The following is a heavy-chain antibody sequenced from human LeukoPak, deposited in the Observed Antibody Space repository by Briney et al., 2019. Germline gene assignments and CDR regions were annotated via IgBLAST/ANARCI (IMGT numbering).Heavy chain of an antibody. CDR3: ARWNRYQLLFHGGLPRHDAFDI. D-gene: IGHD2-2*01. CDR2: IYYSGST. Sequence: SQTLSLTCTVSGGSISSGGYYWSWIRQHPGKGLEWIGYIYYSGSTYYNPSLKSRVTISVDTSKNQFSLKLSSVTAADTAVYYCARWNRYQLLFHGGLPRHDAFDIWGQGAMVTVSS. V-gene: IGHV4-31*03. CDR1: GGSISSGGYY. J-gene: IGHJ3*02.